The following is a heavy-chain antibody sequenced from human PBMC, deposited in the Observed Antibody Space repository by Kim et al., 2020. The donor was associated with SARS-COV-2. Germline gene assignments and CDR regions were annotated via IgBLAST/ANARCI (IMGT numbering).Heavy chain of an antibody. CDR2: IYYSGST. Sequence: SETLSLTCTVSGGSISSGGYYWSWIRQHPGKGLEWIGYIYYSGSTYYNPSLKSRVTISVDTSKNQFSLKLSSVTAADTAVYYFARARGWYFDYWGQGTLVTVSS. CDR1: GGSISSGGYY. V-gene: IGHV4-31*03. J-gene: IGHJ4*02. D-gene: IGHD3-10*01. CDR3: ARARGWYFDY.